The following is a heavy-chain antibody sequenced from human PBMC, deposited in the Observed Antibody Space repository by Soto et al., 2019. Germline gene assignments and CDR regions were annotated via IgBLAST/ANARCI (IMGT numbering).Heavy chain of an antibody. Sequence: QITLKESGPTLVKPTQTLTLTCTFSGFSLSTSGVGVGWIRQPPGKALEWLALIYWDDDKRYSPSLKSRPTITKDTSKNQVVLTMTNTDPVDTATYYCAHSYGGADFDYWGQGTLVTVSS. D-gene: IGHD4-17*01. CDR3: AHSYGGADFDY. J-gene: IGHJ4*02. CDR2: IYWDDDK. V-gene: IGHV2-5*02. CDR1: GFSLSTSGVG.